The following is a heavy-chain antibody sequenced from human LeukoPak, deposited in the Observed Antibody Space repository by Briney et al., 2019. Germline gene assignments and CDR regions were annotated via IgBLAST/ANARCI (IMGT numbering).Heavy chain of an antibody. CDR3: AHAVVPAAMDY. CDR1: GYSISSGYY. D-gene: IGHD2-2*01. V-gene: IGHV4-38-2*01. Sequence: PSETLPLTCAVSGYSISSGYYWGWIRQPPGKGLEWIGSIYHSGSTYYNPSLKSRVTISVDTSKNQFSLKLSSVTAADTAVYYCAHAVVPAAMDYWGQGTLVTVSS. J-gene: IGHJ4*02. CDR2: IYHSGST.